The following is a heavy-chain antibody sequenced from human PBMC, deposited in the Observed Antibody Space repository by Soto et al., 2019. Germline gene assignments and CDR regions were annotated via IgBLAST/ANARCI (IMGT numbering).Heavy chain of an antibody. V-gene: IGHV4-4*02. D-gene: IGHD3-10*01. CDR3: VSVSPGGRITIVRGDSFGGIDI. CDR1: GGSISSSNW. CDR2: IYHSGST. Sequence: SETLSLTCAVSGGSISSSNWWSWVRQPPGKGLEWIGEIYHSGSTNYNPSLKSRVTISVDKSKNQFSLKLSSVTAADTAVYYCVSVSPGGRITIVRGDSFGGIDIWGQGTMVTVPS. J-gene: IGHJ3*02.